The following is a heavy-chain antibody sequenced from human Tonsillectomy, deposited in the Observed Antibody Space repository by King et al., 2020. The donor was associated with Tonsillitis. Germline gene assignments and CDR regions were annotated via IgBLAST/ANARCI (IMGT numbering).Heavy chain of an antibody. D-gene: IGHD4-17*01. V-gene: IGHV3-23*04. CDR2: ISGRAGKT. CDR1: GFTMNSYA. CDR3: AKRSGDNFGPLDY. J-gene: IGHJ4*02. Sequence: VQLVESGGDLVQPGGSLRLSCAVSGFTMNSYAMNWVRQAPGKGLEWVSGISGRAGKTYYADSVKGRFTISRDTSKKTLYLQMNGLGAEDKALYYCAKRSGDNFGPLDYWGQGTLVAASS.